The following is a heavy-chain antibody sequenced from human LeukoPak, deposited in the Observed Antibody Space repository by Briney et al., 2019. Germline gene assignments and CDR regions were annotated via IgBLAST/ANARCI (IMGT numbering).Heavy chain of an antibody. D-gene: IGHD3-9*01. CDR3: ARGSRPVYNLLTGKRYFDY. J-gene: IGHJ4*02. CDR2: INPSGGST. Sequence: GASVKVSCKASGYTLTTYYVHWVRQAPGQRLEWMGIINPSGGSTTYAQKFRGRLTMTRDMSTSTVYMELSSLRSEDTAVYYCARGSRPVYNLLTGKRYFDYWGQGTLLTVSS. V-gene: IGHV1-46*01. CDR1: GYTLTTYY.